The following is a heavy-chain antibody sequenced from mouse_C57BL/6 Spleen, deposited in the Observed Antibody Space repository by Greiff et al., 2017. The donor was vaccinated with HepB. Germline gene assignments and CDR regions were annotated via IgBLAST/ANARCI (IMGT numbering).Heavy chain of an antibody. V-gene: IGHV5-6*01. J-gene: IGHJ2*01. CDR2: ISSGGSYT. CDR1: GFTFSSYG. CDR3: ARQGYYGSSSLFDY. D-gene: IGHD1-1*01. Sequence: EVKLQESGGDLVKPGGSLKLSCAASGFTFSSYGMSWVRQTPDKRLEWVATISSGGSYTYYPDSVKGRFTISRDNAKNTLYLQMSSLKSEDTAMYYCARQGYYGSSSLFDYWGQGTTLTVSS.